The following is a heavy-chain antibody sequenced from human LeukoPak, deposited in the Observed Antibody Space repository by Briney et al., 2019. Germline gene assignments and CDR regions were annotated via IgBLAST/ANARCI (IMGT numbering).Heavy chain of an antibody. CDR1: GFTFSSYS. J-gene: IGHJ5*02. Sequence: LTGGSLRLSCAASGFTFSSYSMNWVRQAPGKGLEWVSYISSSGSNIYYAASVKGRFTISRDNAKTSLYLQMNSLRDEDTAVYYCARPLYGSGSYPNWFDPWGQGTLVTVSS. CDR2: ISSSGSNI. CDR3: ARPLYGSGSYPNWFDP. D-gene: IGHD3-10*01. V-gene: IGHV3-48*02.